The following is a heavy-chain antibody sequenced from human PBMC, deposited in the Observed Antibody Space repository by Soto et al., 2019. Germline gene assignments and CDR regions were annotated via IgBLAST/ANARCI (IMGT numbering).Heavy chain of an antibody. Sequence: QVQLVESGGGVVQPGRSLRLSCAASGFTFSSYAMHWVRQAPGKGLEWVAVISYDGSDKYYADSVKGRFTISRDNSKNTLNLQMXXXRAXDTAVYYCAKALGELSPESYDYWGQGTLITVSS. V-gene: IGHV3-30*18. CDR3: AKALGELSPESYDY. CDR1: GFTFSSYA. D-gene: IGHD3-16*02. J-gene: IGHJ4*02. CDR2: ISYDGSDK.